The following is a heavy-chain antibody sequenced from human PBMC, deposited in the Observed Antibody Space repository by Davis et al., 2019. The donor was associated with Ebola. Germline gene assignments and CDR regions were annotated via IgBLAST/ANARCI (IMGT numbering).Heavy chain of an antibody. Sequence: GESLKISCAASGFTFSSYAMSWVRQAPGKGLEWVSGISGSGGSTYYIDSVRGRFTISRDNSKNTLYLQMNSLRGEDTAVYYCAPYYYGSGTRFGFDPWGQGTLVTVSS. CDR2: ISGSGGST. CDR3: APYYYGSGTRFGFDP. J-gene: IGHJ5*02. V-gene: IGHV3-23*01. D-gene: IGHD3-10*01. CDR1: GFTFSSYA.